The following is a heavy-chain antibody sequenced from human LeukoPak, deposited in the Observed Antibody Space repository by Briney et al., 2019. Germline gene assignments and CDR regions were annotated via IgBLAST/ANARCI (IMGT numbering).Heavy chain of an antibody. V-gene: IGHV3-66*03. CDR3: AKDRGRGSFDY. D-gene: IGHD2-15*01. CDR2: IYSCGST. J-gene: IGHJ4*02. Sequence: GGSLRLSCAASGFTVSSNYMSWVRQAPGKGLEWVSVIYSCGSTYYADSVKGRFTISRDNSKNTLYLQMNSLRAEDTAVYYCAKDRGRGSFDYWGQGTLVTVSS. CDR1: GFTVSSNY.